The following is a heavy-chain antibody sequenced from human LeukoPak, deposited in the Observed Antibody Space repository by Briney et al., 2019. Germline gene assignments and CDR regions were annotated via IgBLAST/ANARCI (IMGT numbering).Heavy chain of an antibody. J-gene: IGHJ4*02. CDR1: GFTFSSYA. Sequence: GGSLRLSCAASGFTFSSYAMHWVRQAPGKGLEWVAVISYDGSNKYYADSVKGRFTISRDNAKNSLYLQMNSLRAEDTAVYYCAKEQWLAYGGFDYWGQGTLVTVSS. CDR2: ISYDGSNK. D-gene: IGHD6-19*01. CDR3: AKEQWLAYGGFDY. V-gene: IGHV3-30-3*01.